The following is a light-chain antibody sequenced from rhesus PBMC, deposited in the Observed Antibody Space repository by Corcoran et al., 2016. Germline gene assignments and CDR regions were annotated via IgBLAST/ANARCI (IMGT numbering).Light chain of an antibody. Sequence: EIVMTQSPATLSLSPGERATLSCRASQSVSSRLAWYQQKPGQAPRLLIYDESRRATGIPDRFSGSGSGTGFTLTSSSLEPEDVGVYYCQQDYSWPLTFGGGTKVEIK. V-gene: IGKV3-17*03. CDR3: QQDYSWPLT. CDR1: QSVSSR. J-gene: IGKJ4*01. CDR2: DES.